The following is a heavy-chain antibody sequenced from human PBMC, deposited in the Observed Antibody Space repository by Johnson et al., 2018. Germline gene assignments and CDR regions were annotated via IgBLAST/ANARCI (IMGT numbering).Heavy chain of an antibody. CDR2: INQDGSEK. V-gene: IGHV3-7*01. J-gene: IGHJ3*02. Sequence: VQLVQSGGGLVQPGGSLRLSCAASGFTFSSNWMTWVRQAPGKGLEWVANINQDGSEKYYVDSVKGRFTISRDNAKNSLYLQMNRLRAEDTAVYYCARELNGAFDIWGQGTMVTVSS. CDR3: ARELNGAFDI. CDR1: GFTFSSNW.